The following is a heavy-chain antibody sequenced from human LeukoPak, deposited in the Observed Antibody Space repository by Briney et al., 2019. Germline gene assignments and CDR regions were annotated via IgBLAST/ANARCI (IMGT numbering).Heavy chain of an antibody. J-gene: IGHJ4*02. Sequence: SETLSLTCTVSGGSISSGDYYWSWIRQPPGKGLEWIGYIYYSGSTYYNPSLKSRVTISVDTSKNHFSLRLSSVTAADTAVYYCARRGSGSPFDYWGLGTLVTVSS. CDR3: ARRGSGSPFDY. CDR2: IYYSGST. V-gene: IGHV4-30-4*02. D-gene: IGHD3-10*01. CDR1: GGSISSGDYY.